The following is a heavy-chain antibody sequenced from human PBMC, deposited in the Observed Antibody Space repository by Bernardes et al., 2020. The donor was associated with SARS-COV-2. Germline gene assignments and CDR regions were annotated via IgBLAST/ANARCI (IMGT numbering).Heavy chain of an antibody. J-gene: IGHJ4*02. CDR3: AGRGTVAGTRYYFDY. Sequence: SEPLSLTCTVSGGSISSSSYYWGWIRQPPGKGLEWSGSIYYSGSTYYNPSLKSRVTISVDTSKNQFSLKLSSVTAADTAVYYCAGRGTVAGTRYYFDYWGQGTLVTVSS. CDR1: GGSISSSSYY. CDR2: IYYSGST. V-gene: IGHV4-39*01. D-gene: IGHD6-19*01.